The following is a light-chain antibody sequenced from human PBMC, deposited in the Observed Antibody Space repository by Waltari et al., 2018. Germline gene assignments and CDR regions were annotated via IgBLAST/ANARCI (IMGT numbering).Light chain of an antibody. CDR3: SSYTSSTTYV. V-gene: IGLV2-14*03. CDR1: SSDVGGYNY. J-gene: IGLJ1*01. Sequence: QSALTQPPSVSGSPGQSTTLSCPGTSSDVGGYNYVSWYQHHPGKAPKLMIFDVSSRPSGVSNRFSGSKSGNTASLTISGLQAEDEADYYCSSYTSSTTYVFGAGTKVTVL. CDR2: DVS.